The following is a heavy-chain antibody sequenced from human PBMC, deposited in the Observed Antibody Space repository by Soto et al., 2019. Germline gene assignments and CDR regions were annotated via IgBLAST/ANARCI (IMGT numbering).Heavy chain of an antibody. J-gene: IGHJ3*02. V-gene: IGHV4-4*07. D-gene: IGHD3-22*01. CDR2: IYTSGST. CDR1: GGSISSYY. CDR3: ARDSFYDSSGYHGAFDI. Sequence: KPSETLSLTCTVSGGSISSYYWSLIRQPAGKGLEWIGRIYTSGSTNYNPSLKGRVTMSVDTSKKQFSLKLSSVTAADTAVYYCARDSFYDSSGYHGAFDIWGKGTMVTVSS.